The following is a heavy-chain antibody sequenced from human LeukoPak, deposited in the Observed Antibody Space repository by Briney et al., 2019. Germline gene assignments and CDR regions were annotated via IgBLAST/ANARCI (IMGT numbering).Heavy chain of an antibody. V-gene: IGHV3-48*01. J-gene: IGHJ4*02. Sequence: WGSLRLSCAASGFTFSSYSMNWVRQAPGKGLEWVSYISSSSSTIYYADSVKGRFTISRDNAKNSLYLQMNSLRAEDTAVYYCAKSSPPPLRDWGRGTLVTVSS. CDR1: GFTFSSYS. CDR2: ISSSSSTI. CDR3: AKSSPPPLRD.